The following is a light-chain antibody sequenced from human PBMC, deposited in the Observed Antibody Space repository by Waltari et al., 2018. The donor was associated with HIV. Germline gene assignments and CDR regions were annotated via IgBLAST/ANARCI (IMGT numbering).Light chain of an antibody. CDR3: QQYDNPPFT. Sequence: DIQMTQSPSSLSASIGDRVTITGQASQDISNFLNWYVQKPGKPPKLLILDASYLETWVPSRFSGTVSGTHFTLTISSLQPEDFATYYCQQYDNPPFTFGPGTKVVLK. V-gene: IGKV1-33*01. CDR2: DAS. CDR1: QDISNF. J-gene: IGKJ3*01.